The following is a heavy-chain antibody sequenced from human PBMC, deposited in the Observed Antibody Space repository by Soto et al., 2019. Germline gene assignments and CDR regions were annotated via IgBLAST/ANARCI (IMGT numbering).Heavy chain of an antibody. D-gene: IGHD5-12*01. J-gene: IGHJ4*02. CDR1: GGTFSSYA. CDR3: ARDRTGGMATTFDY. V-gene: IGHV1-69*13. Sequence: SVKFSCKASGGTFSSYAISWVRQAPGQGLEWMGGIIPIFGTANYAQKFQGRVTITADESTSTAYMELSSLRSEDTAVYYCARDRTGGMATTFDYWGQGTLVTVSS. CDR2: IIPIFGTA.